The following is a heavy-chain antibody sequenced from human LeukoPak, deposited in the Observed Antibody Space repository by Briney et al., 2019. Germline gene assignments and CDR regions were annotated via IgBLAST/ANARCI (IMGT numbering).Heavy chain of an antibody. CDR3: AREYCSSTSCLGYFDY. Sequence: SETLSLTCAVSGGSISSGGYSWSWIRQPPGKGLEWIGEINHSGSTNYNPSLKSRVTISVDTSKNQFSLKLSSVTAADTAVYYCAREYCSSTSCLGYFDYWGQGTLVTVSS. CDR1: GGSISSGGYS. CDR2: INHSGST. V-gene: IGHV4-30-2*01. J-gene: IGHJ4*02. D-gene: IGHD2-2*01.